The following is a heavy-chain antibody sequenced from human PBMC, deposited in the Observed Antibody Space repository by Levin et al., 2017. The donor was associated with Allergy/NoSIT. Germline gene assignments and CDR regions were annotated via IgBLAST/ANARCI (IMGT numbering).Heavy chain of an antibody. D-gene: IGHD6-13*01. Sequence: SQTLSLTCTVSGGSISSYYWSWIRQPRGKGLEWIGYIYYSGSTNYNPSLKSRVTISVDTSKNQFSLKLSSVTAADTAVYYCARSEQQLVLGWFDPWGQGTLVTVSS. CDR1: GGSISSYY. V-gene: IGHV4-59*01. CDR2: IYYSGST. J-gene: IGHJ5*02. CDR3: ARSEQQLVLGWFDP.